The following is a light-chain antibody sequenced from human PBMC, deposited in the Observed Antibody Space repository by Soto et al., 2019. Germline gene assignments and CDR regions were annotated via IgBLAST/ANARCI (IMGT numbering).Light chain of an antibody. Sequence: QSVLTQTPSVSGAPGQRITISCTGINSNSGAGYDVQWYQQLPGTAPKLLIYGYNDRPSGVPDRFSVSRSGTSASLSITGLQAEDEADYYCQSYDSSLSGFYVFGTGTKVTVL. J-gene: IGLJ1*01. V-gene: IGLV1-40*01. CDR1: NSNSGAGYD. CDR2: GYN. CDR3: QSYDSSLSGFYV.